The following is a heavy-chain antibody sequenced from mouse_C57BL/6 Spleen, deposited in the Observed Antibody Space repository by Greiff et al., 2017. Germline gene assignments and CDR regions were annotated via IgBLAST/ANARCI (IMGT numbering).Heavy chain of an antibody. CDR3: ARGGLRHMDY. CDR2: IYPSDSET. Sequence: QVQLQQPGAELVRPGSSVKLSCKASGYTFTSYWMDWVKQRPGQGLEWIGNIYPSDSETHYNQKFKDKATLTVDKSSSTAYMQLSSLTSEDSAVYYCARGGLRHMDYWGQGTSVTVSS. V-gene: IGHV1-61*01. J-gene: IGHJ4*01. CDR1: GYTFTSYW. D-gene: IGHD2-4*01.